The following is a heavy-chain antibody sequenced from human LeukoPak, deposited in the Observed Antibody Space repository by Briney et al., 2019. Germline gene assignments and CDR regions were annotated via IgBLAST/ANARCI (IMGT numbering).Heavy chain of an antibody. Sequence: ASVKVSCKVSGYTLTELSMHWVRQAPGKGLEWMGGFDPEDGETIYAQKFQGRVTITADESTSTAYMELSSLRSEDTAVYYCATRHYYGSGSYYNPYYYYGMDVWGQGTTVTVSS. CDR1: GYTLTELS. J-gene: IGHJ6*02. CDR2: FDPEDGET. CDR3: ATRHYYGSGSYYNPYYYYGMDV. D-gene: IGHD3-10*01. V-gene: IGHV1-24*01.